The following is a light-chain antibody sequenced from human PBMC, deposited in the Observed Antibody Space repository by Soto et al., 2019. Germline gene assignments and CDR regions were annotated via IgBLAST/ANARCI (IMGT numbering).Light chain of an antibody. V-gene: IGLV2-8*01. CDR1: SSDVGGYNY. J-gene: IGLJ1*01. CDR3: SSYAGSNNLNV. Sequence: QSVLTQPPSASGSPGQSVTISCTGTSSDVGGYNYVSWYQQHPGKAPKLMIYEVSKRPSGVPDRFSGSESGNTASLTVSGLQAEDEADYYCSSYAGSNNLNVFGTGTKVTVL. CDR2: EVS.